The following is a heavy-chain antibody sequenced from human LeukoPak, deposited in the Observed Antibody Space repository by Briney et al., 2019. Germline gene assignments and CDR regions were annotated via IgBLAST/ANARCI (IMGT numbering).Heavy chain of an antibody. V-gene: IGHV3-7*01. D-gene: IGHD1-26*01. CDR2: IKQDGSEK. J-gene: IGHJ4*02. Sequence: GGSLRLSCAASGFTFSTYWMSWVRQAPGKGLEWVANIKQDGSEKYYVDSVKGRFTISRDNAKNSLYLQMNSLRAEDTAVYYCATTGSGSYYDYWGQGTLVTVSS. CDR3: ATTGSGSYYDY. CDR1: GFTFSTYW.